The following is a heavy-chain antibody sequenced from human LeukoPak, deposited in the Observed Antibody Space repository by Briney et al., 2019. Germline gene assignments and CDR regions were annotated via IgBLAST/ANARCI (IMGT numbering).Heavy chain of an antibody. Sequence: ASVKVSCKVSGYTLTELSMHWVRQAPGKGLEWMGGFDPEDGETIYAQKFQGRVTMTEDTSTDTAYMELSSLRSEDTAVHYCATEGVGATLRGFDYWGQGTLVTVSS. CDR3: ATEGVGATLRGFDY. CDR1: GYTLTELS. J-gene: IGHJ4*02. V-gene: IGHV1-24*01. D-gene: IGHD1-26*01. CDR2: FDPEDGET.